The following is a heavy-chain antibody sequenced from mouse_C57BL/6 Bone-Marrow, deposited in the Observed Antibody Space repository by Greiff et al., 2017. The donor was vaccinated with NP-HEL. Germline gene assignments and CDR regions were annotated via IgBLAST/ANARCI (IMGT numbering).Heavy chain of an antibody. V-gene: IGHV1-64*01. D-gene: IGHD1-1*01. J-gene: IGHJ2*01. CDR3: ARSGGNYYGSRYYFDY. Sequence: QVQLQQPGAELVKPGASVKLSCKASGYTFTSYWMHWVKQRPGQGLEWIGMIHPNSGSTNYNEKFKSKATLTVDKSSSTAYMQLSSLTSEDSAVYYCARSGGNYYGSRYYFDYWGQGTTLTVSS. CDR1: GYTFTSYW. CDR2: IHPNSGST.